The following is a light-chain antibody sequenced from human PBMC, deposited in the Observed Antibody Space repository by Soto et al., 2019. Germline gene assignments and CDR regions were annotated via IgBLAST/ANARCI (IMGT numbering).Light chain of an antibody. V-gene: IGLV2-14*01. CDR2: GVG. CDR3: SSYAHGSIYV. Sequence: QSALTQPASVSGSPGQSITISCTGSSSDVGAYNYVSWYLQHPGKAPKLLIYGVGNRPSGVSARFSGSKSGDTTSLTISGLQAEDEADYYCSSYAHGSIYVFGTVTKLTVL. CDR1: SSDVGAYNY. J-gene: IGLJ1*01.